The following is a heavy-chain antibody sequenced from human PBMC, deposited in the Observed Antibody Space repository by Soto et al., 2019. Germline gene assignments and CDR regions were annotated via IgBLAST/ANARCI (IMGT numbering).Heavy chain of an antibody. V-gene: IGHV1-18*01. CDR3: AKSPRGEMATD. J-gene: IGHJ4*02. CDR1: GYTFINYH. Sequence: QVQLVQSGGEVKKPGASVTVSCKASGYTFINYHITWVRQAPGQGLEWMAWINTYNGMTDYAQRFHGRVTITRDTSTSTAYMELRNLGSDDTAVYFCAKSPRGEMATDWGQGTLVTVSS. D-gene: IGHD5-12*01. CDR2: INTYNGMT.